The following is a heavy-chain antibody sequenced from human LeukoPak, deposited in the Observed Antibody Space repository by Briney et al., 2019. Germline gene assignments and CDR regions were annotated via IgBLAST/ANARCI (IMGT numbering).Heavy chain of an antibody. CDR1: GGSISSSSYY. D-gene: IGHD6-19*01. CDR2: IYYSGST. V-gene: IGHV4-39*01. CDR3: ARRDGGWYHY. Sequence: SETLSLTRTVSGGSISSSSYYWGWIRQPPGKGLEWIGSIYYSGSTYYNPSLKSRVTISVDTSKNQFSLKLSSVTAADTAVYYWARRDGGWYHYCGQGTLVTVSS. J-gene: IGHJ4*02.